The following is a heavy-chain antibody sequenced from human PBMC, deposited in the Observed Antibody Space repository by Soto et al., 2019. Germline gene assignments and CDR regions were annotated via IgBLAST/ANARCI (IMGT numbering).Heavy chain of an antibody. D-gene: IGHD7-27*01. CDR2: SFYSGSF. CDR1: GGSISSGTSY. J-gene: IGHJ4*02. Sequence: SETLSLTCSVSGGSISSGTSYWSWIRQRPGEGLEWIGYSFYSGSFNYNPSLKSRVIILVDTSKNQISLNLSSVTAADTAVYYCARANWYSEYWGQGTLVTVSS. CDR3: ARANWYSEY. V-gene: IGHV4-31*03.